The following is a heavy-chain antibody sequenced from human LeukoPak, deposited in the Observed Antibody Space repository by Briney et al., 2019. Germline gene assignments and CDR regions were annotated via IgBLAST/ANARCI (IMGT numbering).Heavy chain of an antibody. Sequence: GGSLRLSCAASGFTFSSYAMSWVRQAPGKGLEWVSAISGSGGSTYYADSVKGRFTISRDNAKESLYLQMDSLRDEDTAFYFCARGIFYGSGTQSFDYWGQGTLVTVSS. V-gene: IGHV3-23*01. J-gene: IGHJ4*02. CDR3: ARGIFYGSGTQSFDY. D-gene: IGHD3-10*01. CDR1: GFTFSSYA. CDR2: ISGSGGST.